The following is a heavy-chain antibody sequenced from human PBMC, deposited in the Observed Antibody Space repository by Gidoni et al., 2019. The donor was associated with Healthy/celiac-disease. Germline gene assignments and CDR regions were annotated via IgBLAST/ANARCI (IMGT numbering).Heavy chain of an antibody. J-gene: IGHJ3*02. CDR3: AKETHAFDI. V-gene: IGHV3-30*18. CDR2: ISYDGSNK. CDR1: GFTFSSYG. Sequence: LVESGGGVVQPGRSLRLSCAASGFTFSSYGMHWVRQAPGKGLEWVAVISYDGSNKYYADSVKGRFTISRDNSKNTLYLQMNSLRAEDTAVYYCAKETHAFDIWGQGTMVTVSS.